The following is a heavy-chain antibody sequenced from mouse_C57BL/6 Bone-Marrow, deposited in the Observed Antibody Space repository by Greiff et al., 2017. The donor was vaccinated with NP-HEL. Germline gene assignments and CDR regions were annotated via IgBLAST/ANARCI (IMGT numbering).Heavy chain of an antibody. D-gene: IGHD1-1*01. Sequence: QVQLQQSGAELARPGASVKMSCKASGYTFTSYTMHWVKQRPGQGLEWIGYINPSSGYTKYNQKFKDKATLTADKSSSTAYMQLSSLTSEDSAVYYCARGRVGSSSYWYFDVWGTGTTVTVSS. CDR1: GYTFTSYT. V-gene: IGHV1-4*01. J-gene: IGHJ1*03. CDR3: ARGRVGSSSYWYFDV. CDR2: INPSSGYT.